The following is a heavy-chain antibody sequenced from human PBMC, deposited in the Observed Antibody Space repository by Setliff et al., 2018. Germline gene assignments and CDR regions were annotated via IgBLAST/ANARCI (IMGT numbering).Heavy chain of an antibody. CDR3: RQAVVGRGVFDI. CDR2: IDQSGSG. V-gene: IGHV4-34*01. CDR1: GESFDTYY. J-gene: IGHJ3*02. Sequence: PSETLSLTCNVYGESFDTYYWSWIRQPPGKGLEWFGEIDQSGSGDYNPSFKGRVTISVDTSKKQFSLTLSSVTAADTALYYCRQAVVGRGVFDIWGQGTVVTVSS. D-gene: IGHD1-1*01.